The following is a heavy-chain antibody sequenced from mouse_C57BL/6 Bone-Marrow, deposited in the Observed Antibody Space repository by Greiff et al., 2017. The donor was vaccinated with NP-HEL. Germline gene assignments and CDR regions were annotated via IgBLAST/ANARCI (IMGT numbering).Heavy chain of an antibody. V-gene: IGHV1-81*01. CDR1: GYTFTSYG. D-gene: IGHD2-1*01. Sequence: VKLQEPGAELVRPGASVKLSCKASGYTFTSYGISWVKQRTGQGLEWIGEIYPRSGNTYYNEKFKGKATLTADKSSSTAYMELRSLTSEDSAVYFCSKEGYYDIYMVFSYWGQGTLVTVSA. CDR3: SKEGYYDIYMVFSY. CDR2: IYPRSGNT. J-gene: IGHJ3*01.